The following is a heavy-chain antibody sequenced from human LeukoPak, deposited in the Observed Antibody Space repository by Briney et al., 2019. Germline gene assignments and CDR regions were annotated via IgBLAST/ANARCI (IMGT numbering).Heavy chain of an antibody. D-gene: IGHD3-22*01. V-gene: IGHV3-49*03. CDR3: TRARQGYYDSSGYYFQFQH. Sequence: GGSLRLSCTASGFTFGDYAMSWFRQAPGKGLEWVGFIRSKAYGGTTEYAASVKGRFTISRDDSKSIAYLQMNSLKTEDTAVYYCTRARQGYYDSSGYYFQFQHWGQGTLVTVSS. CDR2: IRSKAYGGTT. J-gene: IGHJ1*01. CDR1: GFTFGDYA.